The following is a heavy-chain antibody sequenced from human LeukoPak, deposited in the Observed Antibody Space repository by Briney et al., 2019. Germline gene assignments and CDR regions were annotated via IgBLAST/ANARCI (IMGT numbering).Heavy chain of an antibody. V-gene: IGHV1-46*01. Sequence: ASVKVSCKASGYSFTSHYMHWVRQAPGQGLEWMGLINPSGSSTLYAQKFQGRVTMTRDMSTTTDYMELSSLRSEDTAVYYCARYYYDSSGYYSTAFDYWGQGTLVTVSS. CDR3: ARYYYDSSGYYSTAFDY. D-gene: IGHD3-22*01. CDR2: INPSGSST. J-gene: IGHJ4*02. CDR1: GYSFTSHY.